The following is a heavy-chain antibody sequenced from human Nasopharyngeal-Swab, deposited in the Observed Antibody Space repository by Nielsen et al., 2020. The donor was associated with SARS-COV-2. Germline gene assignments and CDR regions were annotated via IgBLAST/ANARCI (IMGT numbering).Heavy chain of an antibody. CDR3: TRDSKEYGSGRPYCYGMDV. CDR2: INPSGGST. Sequence: ASVKVSCKASGYTFTSYYMHWVRQAPGQGLEWMGIINPSGGSTSYAQKFQGRVTMTRDTSTSTVYMELSSLRSEDTAVYYCTRDSKEYGSGRPYCYGMDVWGQGTTVTVSS. D-gene: IGHD3-10*01. CDR1: GYTFTSYY. V-gene: IGHV1-46*01. J-gene: IGHJ6*02.